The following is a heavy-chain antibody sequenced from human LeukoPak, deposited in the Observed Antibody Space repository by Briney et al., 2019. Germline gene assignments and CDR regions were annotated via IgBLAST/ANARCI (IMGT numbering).Heavy chain of an antibody. CDR3: AKDTYYYDSSGYLDY. Sequence: GRSLRLSCAASGFTFSSYGMHWVRQAPGKGLEWVAVISYDGSNKYYADSVKGRFTIPRDNSKNTLYLQMNSLRAEDTAVYYCAKDTYYYDSSGYLDYWGQGTLVTVSS. D-gene: IGHD3-22*01. V-gene: IGHV3-30*18. J-gene: IGHJ4*02. CDR2: ISYDGSNK. CDR1: GFTFSSYG.